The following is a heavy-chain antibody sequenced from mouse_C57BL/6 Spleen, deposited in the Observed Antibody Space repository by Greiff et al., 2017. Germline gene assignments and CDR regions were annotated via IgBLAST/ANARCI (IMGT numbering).Heavy chain of an antibody. Sequence: VQLQQPGAELVMPGASVKLSCKASGYTFTSYWMHWVKQRPGQGLEWIGEIDPSDSYTNYNQKFKGKATLTVDKSSSTAYMQLSSLTSEDSAVYYCARSAYGNYGYFDVWGTGTTVTVSS. CDR1: GYTFTSYW. CDR3: ARSAYGNYGYFDV. V-gene: IGHV1-69*01. J-gene: IGHJ1*03. CDR2: IDPSDSYT. D-gene: IGHD2-1*01.